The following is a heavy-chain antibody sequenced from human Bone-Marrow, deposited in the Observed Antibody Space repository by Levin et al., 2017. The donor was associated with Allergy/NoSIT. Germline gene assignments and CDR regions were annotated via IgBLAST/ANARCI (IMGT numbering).Heavy chain of an antibody. CDR1: GFTFGSTN. Sequence: HPGESLKISCAASGFTFGSTNMNWVRQAPGKGLEWVSFIGSSGSPTYYGDSVRGRFIVSRDNDKSAVYLQMNSLRDDDTAVYFCASGVVITNYFYYAMDVWGQGTTVTVSS. CDR2: IGSSGSPT. V-gene: IGHV3-48*02. CDR3: ASGVVITNYFYYAMDV. J-gene: IGHJ6*02. D-gene: IGHD2-21*01.